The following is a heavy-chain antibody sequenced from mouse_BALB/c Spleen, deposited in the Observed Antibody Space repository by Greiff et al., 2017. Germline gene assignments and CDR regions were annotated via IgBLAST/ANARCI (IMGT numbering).Heavy chain of an antibody. CDR1: GFTFSSYA. J-gene: IGHJ3*01. D-gene: IGHD2-3*01. CDR3: ARGGDGYYGWFAY. Sequence: EVKLMESGGGLVKPGGSLKLSCAASGFTFSSYAMSWVRQTPEKRLEWVASISSGGSTYYPDSVKGRFTISRDNARNILYLQMSSLRSEDTAMYYCARGGDGYYGWFAYWGQGTLVTVSA. CDR2: ISSGGST. V-gene: IGHV5-6-5*01.